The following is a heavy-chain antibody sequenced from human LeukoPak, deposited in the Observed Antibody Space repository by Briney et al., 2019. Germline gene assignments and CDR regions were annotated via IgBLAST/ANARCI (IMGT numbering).Heavy chain of an antibody. J-gene: IGHJ4*02. V-gene: IGHV1-2*02. D-gene: IGHD3-22*01. Sequence: ASVKDSCKASGYTFTGYYMHWVRQAPGQGLEWMGWINPNSGGTYYAQKFQGRVSMTRDTSISTAYMELSSLRSDDTAVYYCYYRVSSGYLTWCQGTRVAVSS. CDR3: YYRVSSGYLT. CDR2: INPNSGGT. CDR1: GYTFTGYY.